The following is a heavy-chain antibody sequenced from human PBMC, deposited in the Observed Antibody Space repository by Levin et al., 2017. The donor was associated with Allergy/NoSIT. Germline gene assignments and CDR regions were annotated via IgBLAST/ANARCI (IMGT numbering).Heavy chain of an antibody. CDR1: GFTFSSYW. CDR2: LKQDGSEK. CDR3: ARVRGGASTSTAFDY. D-gene: IGHD2-2*01. Sequence: EGSLRLSCAASGFTFSSYWMSWVRQAPGKGLEWVANLKQDGSEKYYVDSVKGRFTISRDNAENSLYLQMNSLRAEDTAVYYCARVRGGASTSTAFDYWGQGTLVTVSS. V-gene: IGHV3-7*01. J-gene: IGHJ4*02.